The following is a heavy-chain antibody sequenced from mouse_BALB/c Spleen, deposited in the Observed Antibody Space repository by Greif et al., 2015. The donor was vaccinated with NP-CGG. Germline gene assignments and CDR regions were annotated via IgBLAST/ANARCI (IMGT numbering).Heavy chain of an antibody. CDR3: AREDCGARYLDV. J-gene: IGHJ1*01. CDR2: IYPGDGDT. V-gene: IGHV1-80*01. CDR1: GYAFSSYW. Sequence: VHLVESGAELVRPGSSVKISCKASGYAFSSYWMNWVKQRPGQGLEWIGQIYPGDGDTNYNGKFKGKATLTADKSSSTTYMQISGLRSEDAAVYFCAREDCGARYLDVWGAGTTVTVSS.